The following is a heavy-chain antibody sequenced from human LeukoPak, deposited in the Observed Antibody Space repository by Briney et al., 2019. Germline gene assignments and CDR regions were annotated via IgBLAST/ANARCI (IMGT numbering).Heavy chain of an antibody. CDR2: IYTSGST. D-gene: IGHD3-22*01. CDR1: RGSISRYY. J-gene: IGHJ5*02. Sequence: PSETLSLTCTVSRGSISRYYWSWIRQPAAKGLEWIGRIYTSGSTNYNPPLKRRVTISVDTSKKQFSLNLTSVTAADTAGYECAGDGHNYDSSAPTFGNWFDPWGEGNLVTVSS. V-gene: IGHV4-4*07. CDR3: AGDGHNYDSSAPTFGNWFDP.